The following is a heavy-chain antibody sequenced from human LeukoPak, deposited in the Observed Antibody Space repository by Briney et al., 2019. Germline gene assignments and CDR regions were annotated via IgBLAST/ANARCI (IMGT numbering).Heavy chain of an antibody. CDR1: GGSFSGYY. V-gene: IGHV4-34*01. CDR3: AREPRFFYFDY. CDR2: INHSGST. J-gene: IGHJ4*02. D-gene: IGHD3-10*01. Sequence: PSETLSLTCAVYGGSFSGYYWSWIRQPPGKGLEWIGEINHSGSTNYNPSLKSRVTISVDTSKNQFSLKLSSVTAAGTAVYYCAREPRFFYFDYWGQGTLVTVSS.